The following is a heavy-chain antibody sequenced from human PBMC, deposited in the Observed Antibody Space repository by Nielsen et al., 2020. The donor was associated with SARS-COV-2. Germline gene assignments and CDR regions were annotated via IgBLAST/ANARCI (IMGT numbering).Heavy chain of an antibody. CDR3: AKDIGEYYGSGSIY. J-gene: IGHJ3*01. D-gene: IGHD3-10*01. Sequence: SLKISCAASGFTFDDYAMHWIRQAPGKGLEWVSGISWNSGSIGYADSVKGRFTISRDNAKNSLYLQMNSLRAEDTALYYCAKDIGEYYGSGSIYWGQGTMVTVSS. CDR2: ISWNSGSI. CDR1: GFTFDDYA. V-gene: IGHV3-9*01.